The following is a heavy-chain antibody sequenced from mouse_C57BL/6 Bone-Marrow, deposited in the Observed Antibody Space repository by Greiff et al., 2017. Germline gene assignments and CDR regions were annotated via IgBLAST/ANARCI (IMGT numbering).Heavy chain of an antibody. V-gene: IGHV1-81*01. CDR2: IYPRSGNT. D-gene: IGHD2-2*01. CDR1: GYTFTSYG. CDR3: ARYGYDGFAD. Sequence: QVQLQQSGAELARPGASVKLSCKASGYTFTSYGISWVKQRTGQGLEWIGEIYPRSGNTYYNEKFKGKATLTADKSSSTAYMELRSLTSEDYAVYFCARYGYDGFADWGQGTLVTVSA. J-gene: IGHJ3*01.